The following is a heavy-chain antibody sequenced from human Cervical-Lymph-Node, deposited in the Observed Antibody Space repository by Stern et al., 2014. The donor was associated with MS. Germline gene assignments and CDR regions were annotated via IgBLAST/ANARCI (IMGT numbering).Heavy chain of an antibody. CDR1: GFTFDDYA. D-gene: IGHD3-10*01. Sequence: EVQLEESGGGLVQPGRSLRLSCAASGFTFDDYAMHLVRQGPGKGLEWVSGLCANGGSRGYADSVKGRFTISRDNAKNSLYLQMNSLRAEDTALYYCAKGDYYGSGSYLSPIDSWGQGTLVTVSS. CDR2: LCANGGSR. CDR3: AKGDYYGSGSYLSPIDS. V-gene: IGHV3-9*01. J-gene: IGHJ4*02.